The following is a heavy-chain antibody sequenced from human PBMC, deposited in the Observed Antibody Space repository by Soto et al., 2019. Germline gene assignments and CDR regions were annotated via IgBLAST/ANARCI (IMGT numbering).Heavy chain of an antibody. Sequence: SETLSLTCAVSGYSISSGYYWGWIRQPPGMGLEWIGNIYHSGSTYYNPSLKSRVTISVDTSKNQFSLKLSSVTAADTAVYYCARGPPPGDIPPYYSGMDVWGQGTTVTVSS. CDR1: GYSISSGYY. J-gene: IGHJ6*02. CDR3: ARGPPPGDIPPYYSGMDV. D-gene: IGHD3-10*01. CDR2: IYHSGST. V-gene: IGHV4-38-2*01.